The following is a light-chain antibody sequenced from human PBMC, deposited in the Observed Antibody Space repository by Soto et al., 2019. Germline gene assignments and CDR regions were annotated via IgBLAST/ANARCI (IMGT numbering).Light chain of an antibody. CDR3: QSYDSSLSGYV. J-gene: IGLJ1*01. Sequence: QSVLTQPPSVSGAPGQRVTISCTGSSSNIGAGYDVHWYQQLPGTAPKLLIHGNSNRPSGVPDRFSGSKSGTSASLAITGLQCEDEADYYCQSYDSSLSGYVFGTGTKVTVL. CDR1: SSNIGAGYD. CDR2: GNS. V-gene: IGLV1-40*01.